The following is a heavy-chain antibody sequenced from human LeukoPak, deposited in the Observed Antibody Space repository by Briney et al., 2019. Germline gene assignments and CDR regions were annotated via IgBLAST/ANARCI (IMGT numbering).Heavy chain of an antibody. J-gene: IGHJ5*02. Sequence: SETLSLTCTVSGGSISSSSYYWGWIRQPPGEGLEWIGSIYYSGSTYYNPSLKSRVTISVDTSKNQFSLKLSSVTAADTAVYYCARGPPTMIVVVINISWFDPWGQGTLVTVSS. CDR2: IYYSGST. V-gene: IGHV4-39*07. D-gene: IGHD3-22*01. CDR1: GGSISSSSYY. CDR3: ARGPPTMIVVVINISWFDP.